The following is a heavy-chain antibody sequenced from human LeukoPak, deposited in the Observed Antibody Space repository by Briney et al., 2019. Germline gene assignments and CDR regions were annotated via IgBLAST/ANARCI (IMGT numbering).Heavy chain of an antibody. Sequence: GGSLRLSCAASGFSFSTSWMSWVRQAPGKGLEWVANIKQDGTEKDYVDSVKGRFTISRDNAKNSLYLQMNSLRAEDTAVYYCAKDLSLGVEEFYFDYWGQGTLVTVSS. J-gene: IGHJ4*02. V-gene: IGHV3-7*01. CDR3: AKDLSLGVEEFYFDY. CDR2: IKQDGTEK. D-gene: IGHD3-10*01. CDR1: GFSFSTSW.